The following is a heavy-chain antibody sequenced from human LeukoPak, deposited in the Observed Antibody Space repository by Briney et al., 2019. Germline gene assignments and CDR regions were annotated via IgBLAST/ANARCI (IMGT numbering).Heavy chain of an antibody. CDR2: INPSGGST. V-gene: IGHV1-46*01. CDR3: ARDKDYYDSSGLYYFDY. D-gene: IGHD3-22*01. Sequence: ASVKLSCKASGYTFTSYYMHWVRQAPGQGLEWMGIINPSGGSTSYAQKFQGRVTMTRDTSTSTVYMELSSLRSEDTAVYYCARDKDYYDSSGLYYFDYWGQGTLVTVSS. CDR1: GYTFTSYY. J-gene: IGHJ4*02.